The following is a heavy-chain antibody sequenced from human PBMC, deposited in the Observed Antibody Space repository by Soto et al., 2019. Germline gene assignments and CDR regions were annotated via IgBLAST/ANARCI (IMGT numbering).Heavy chain of an antibody. CDR1: GGTFSSYR. Sequence: ASVKVSCKASGGTFSSYRINWVRQAPGQGLEWVGGIVPIYRTADYAQKFQGRVTTTADESARTAYMELRSLKSQDTAVYYCARDSGAKLSSSWGQGTLVTVSS. CDR3: ARDSGAKLSSS. J-gene: IGHJ4*02. V-gene: IGHV1-69*13. D-gene: IGHD6-13*01. CDR2: IVPIYRTA.